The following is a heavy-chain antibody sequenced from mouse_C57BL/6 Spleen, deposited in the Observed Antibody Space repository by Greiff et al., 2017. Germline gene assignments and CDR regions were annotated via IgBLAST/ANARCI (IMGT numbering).Heavy chain of an antibody. V-gene: IGHV1-50*01. Sequence: VQLQQPGAELVKPGASVKLSCKASGYTFTSYWMQWVKQRPGQGLEWIGEIDPSDSYTNYNQKFKGKATLTVDTSSSTAYMQLISLTSEDSSVYYCARGLYYGSSSSYFDYWGQGTTLTVSS. CDR1: GYTFTSYW. D-gene: IGHD1-1*01. J-gene: IGHJ2*01. CDR2: IDPSDSYT. CDR3: ARGLYYGSSSSYFDY.